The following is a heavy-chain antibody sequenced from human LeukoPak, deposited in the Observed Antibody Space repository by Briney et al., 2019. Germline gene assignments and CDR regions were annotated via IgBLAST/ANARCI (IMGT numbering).Heavy chain of an antibody. CDR3: ARYSGSHYAFDI. Sequence: SETLSLTCAVYGGSFSGYYWSWIRQPPGKGLEWIGEINHSGSTNYNPSLKSRVIISVDTSKNQFSLKLNSVTAADTAVYYCARYSGSHYAFDIWGQGTMVTVSS. V-gene: IGHV4-34*01. CDR2: INHSGST. CDR1: GGSFSGYY. D-gene: IGHD1-26*01. J-gene: IGHJ3*02.